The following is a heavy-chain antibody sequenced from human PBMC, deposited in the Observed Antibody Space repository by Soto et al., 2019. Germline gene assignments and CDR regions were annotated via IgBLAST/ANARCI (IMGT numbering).Heavy chain of an antibody. Sequence: GGSLRLSCAASGFTFYSYAMSWVRQAPGKGLEWVSCTSASGGVIYYADSVKGRFTMSRDNAKNTLWLQMNSLRVEDTAVYYFMDGEGIGRPPLDPWGQGTLVTVSS. CDR3: MDGEGIGRPPLDP. CDR2: TSASGGVI. CDR1: GFTFYSYA. V-gene: IGHV3-23*01. J-gene: IGHJ5*02. D-gene: IGHD6-6*01.